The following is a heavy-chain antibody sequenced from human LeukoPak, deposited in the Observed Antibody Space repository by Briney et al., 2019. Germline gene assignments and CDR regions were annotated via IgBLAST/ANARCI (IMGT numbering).Heavy chain of an antibody. D-gene: IGHD3-16*01. J-gene: IGHJ4*02. CDR1: GFTFSSYS. CDR2: ISSGSGYI. V-gene: IGHV3-21*01. CDR3: ARGRGAYYYFDY. Sequence: GGSLRLSCAASGFTFSSYSINWVRQAPGKGLEWVSSISSGSGYIYYADSVKGRFTISRDNAKNSLYLQMNSLRAEDTAIYYCARGRGAYYYFDYWGQGTLVTVSS.